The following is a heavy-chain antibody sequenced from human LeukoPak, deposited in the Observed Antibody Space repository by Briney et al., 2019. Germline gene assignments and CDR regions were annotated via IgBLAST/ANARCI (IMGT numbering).Heavy chain of an antibody. D-gene: IGHD1-7*01. CDR2: IIPIFGTA. Sequence: SVKVSCKASGGTFSSYAISWVRQAPGQGLEWMGGIIPIFGTANYAQKFQGRVTITTDESTSTAYMELSSLRSEDTAVYYCATPGGITGTTTLDYWGQGTLVTVSS. J-gene: IGHJ4*02. V-gene: IGHV1-69*05. CDR1: GGTFSSYA. CDR3: ATPGGITGTTTLDY.